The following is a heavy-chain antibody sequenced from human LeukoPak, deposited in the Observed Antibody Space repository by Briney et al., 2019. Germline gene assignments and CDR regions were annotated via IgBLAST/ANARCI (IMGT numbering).Heavy chain of an antibody. Sequence: PSETLCLTCSVSGDTIDSYYWSWVRQPPGKGLDWIGCSHVSGNTRYSPSLGGRATVSVDTSKNKLSLKLASRTAADSAVYFCARNRRHLWDGDSHDYAFALWGQGTLVTVSS. J-gene: IGHJ3*01. CDR2: SHVSGNT. CDR3: ARNRRHLWDGDSHDYAFAL. V-gene: IGHV4-4*08. CDR1: GDTIDSYY. D-gene: IGHD1-26*01.